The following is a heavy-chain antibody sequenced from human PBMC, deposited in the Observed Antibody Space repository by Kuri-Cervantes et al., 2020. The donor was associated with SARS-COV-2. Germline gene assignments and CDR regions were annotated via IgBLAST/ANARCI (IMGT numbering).Heavy chain of an antibody. CDR2: INHSGST. J-gene: IGHJ6*02. D-gene: IGHD5-18*01. CDR1: GGSFSGYY. CDR3: AREFTAMVPKGDV. Sequence: SETLSLTCAVYGGSFSGYYWSWIRQPPGKGLEWIGEINHSGSTNYNPSLKSRVTISVDTSKNQFSLKLSSVTAADTAVYYCAREFTAMVPKGDVWGQGTMVTVSS. V-gene: IGHV4-34*01.